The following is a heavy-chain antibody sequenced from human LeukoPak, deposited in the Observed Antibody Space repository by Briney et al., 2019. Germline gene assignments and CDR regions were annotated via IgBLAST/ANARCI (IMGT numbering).Heavy chain of an antibody. J-gene: IGHJ6*03. CDR3: ARVPNTIYYYYMDV. CDR2: IYTSGST. D-gene: IGHD4/OR15-4a*01. V-gene: IGHV4-4*09. CDR1: GGSISSYY. Sequence: PSETLSLTCTVSGGSISSYYWSWIRQPPGKGLEWIGYIYTSGSTNYNPSLKSRVTISVDTSKNQFSLKLSSVTAADTAVYYCARVPNTIYYYYMDVWGKGTTVTVPS.